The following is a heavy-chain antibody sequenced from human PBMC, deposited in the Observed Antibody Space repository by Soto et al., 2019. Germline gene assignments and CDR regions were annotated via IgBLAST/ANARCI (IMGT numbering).Heavy chain of an antibody. CDR1: GFTLSTSG. Sequence: ASVKVSCKASGFTLSTSGVTWVRRAPGQGLGWMGWISADNGDINYAQKFLGRITMTRDTSTNTAYMELRSLRSDDTAVYYCARDWFQYSGYDSQGGFDYWGQGTLVTVSS. CDR3: ARDWFQYSGYDSQGGFDY. D-gene: IGHD5-12*01. J-gene: IGHJ4*02. V-gene: IGHV1-18*01. CDR2: ISADNGDI.